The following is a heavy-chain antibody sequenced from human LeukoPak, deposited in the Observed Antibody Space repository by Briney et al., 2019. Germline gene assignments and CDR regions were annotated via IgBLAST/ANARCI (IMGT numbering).Heavy chain of an antibody. J-gene: IGHJ3*02. CDR3: ARVRDYGDSPDAFDI. D-gene: IGHD4-17*01. CDR1: GFTFSSYA. CDR2: ISSNGGST. V-gene: IGHV3-64*01. Sequence: GGSLRLSCAASGFTFSSYAMHWVRQAPGKGLEYVSAISSNGGSTYYANSVKGRFTISRDNSKNTLYLQMGSLRAEDMAVYYCARVRDYGDSPDAFDIWGQGTMVTVSS.